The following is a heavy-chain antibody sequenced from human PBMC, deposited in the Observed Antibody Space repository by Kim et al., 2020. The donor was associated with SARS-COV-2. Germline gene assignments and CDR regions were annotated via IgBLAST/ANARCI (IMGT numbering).Heavy chain of an antibody. D-gene: IGHD3-22*01. J-gene: IGHJ6*02. CDR1: GYTLTELS. V-gene: IGHV1-24*01. CDR3: ATDYPEGPETMIVPNYYYYGMDV. Sequence: ASVKVSCKVSGYTLTELSMHWVRQAPGKGLEWMGGFDPEDGETIYAQKFQGRVTMTEDTSTDTAYMELSSLRSEDTAVYYCATDYPEGPETMIVPNYYYYGMDVWGQGTTVTVSS. CDR2: FDPEDGET.